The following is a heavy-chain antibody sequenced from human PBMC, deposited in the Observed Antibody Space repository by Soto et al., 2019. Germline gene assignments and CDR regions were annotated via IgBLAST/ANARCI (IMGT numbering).Heavy chain of an antibody. CDR3: AGAPPEGYSNWFDP. CDR1: SGSISSSNW. D-gene: IGHD4-4*01. Sequence: QVQLQESGPGLVKPSGTLSLTCAVSSGSISSSNWWSWGRQPPGTGLEWIGEIYHSGSTNYNPSLKSRVTISVDKSKNQFSLKLSSVTAADTAVYYCAGAPPEGYSNWFDPWGQGTLVTVSS. CDR2: IYHSGST. V-gene: IGHV4-4*02. J-gene: IGHJ5*02.